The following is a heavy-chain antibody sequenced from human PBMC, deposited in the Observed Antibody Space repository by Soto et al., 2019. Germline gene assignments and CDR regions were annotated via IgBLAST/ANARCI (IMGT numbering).Heavy chain of an antibody. Sequence: GASVKVSCKASGYTFTSYAMHWVRQAPGQRLEWMGWINAGNGNTKYSQKFQGRVTITRDTSASTAYMELSSLRSEDTAVYYCARDEKQQLAPQFDYWDQGTLVTVS. J-gene: IGHJ4*02. D-gene: IGHD6-13*01. V-gene: IGHV1-3*01. CDR3: ARDEKQQLAPQFDY. CDR2: INAGNGNT. CDR1: GYTFTSYA.